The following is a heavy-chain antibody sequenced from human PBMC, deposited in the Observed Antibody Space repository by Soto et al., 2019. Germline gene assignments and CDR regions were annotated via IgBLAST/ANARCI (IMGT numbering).Heavy chain of an antibody. CDR2: ISSSGGTI. CDR3: AREGSVSSSDYYAYYYGMDV. V-gene: IGHV3-48*03. Sequence: EVQLVESGGGLVQPGGSLRLSCVASGFSFSNFDMNWVRQAPGQGLEWVSHISSSGGTIYYADSVKGRFTISRDNAKNSLYLHINSLRGEDTAVYYCAREGSVSSSDYYAYYYGMDVWGQGTTVTVSS. J-gene: IGHJ6*02. D-gene: IGHD3-10*01. CDR1: GFSFSNFD.